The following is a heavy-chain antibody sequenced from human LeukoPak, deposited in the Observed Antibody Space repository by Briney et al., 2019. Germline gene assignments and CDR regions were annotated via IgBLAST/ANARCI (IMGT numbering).Heavy chain of an antibody. J-gene: IGHJ4*02. V-gene: IGHV1-18*01. CDR3: ASSRAGTFSFDY. CDR1: GYTFTSYG. D-gene: IGHD1-1*01. Sequence: ASVKVSCKASGYTFTSYGISWVRQAPGQGLEWMGWISAYNGNTNYAQKLQGRVTMTTDTSTSTAYMELRSLRSDDTAVYYRASSRAGTFSFDYWGQGTLVTVSS. CDR2: ISAYNGNT.